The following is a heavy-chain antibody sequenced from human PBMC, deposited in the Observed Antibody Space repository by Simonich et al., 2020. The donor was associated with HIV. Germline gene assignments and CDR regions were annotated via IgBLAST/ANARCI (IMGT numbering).Heavy chain of an antibody. Sequence: DVQLVESGGGLVQPGGSLRLSCAASGFTFSSCWVSWVRQPPGKGLEWGANIHLEGRVKYYVDSVKGRFTISRDNAKNSLYLEMNSLRAEDTAVYYCARDADQTHWGQGTLVTVSS. J-gene: IGHJ4*02. V-gene: IGHV3-7*01. CDR3: ARDADQTH. CDR2: IHLEGRVK. CDR1: GFTFSSCW.